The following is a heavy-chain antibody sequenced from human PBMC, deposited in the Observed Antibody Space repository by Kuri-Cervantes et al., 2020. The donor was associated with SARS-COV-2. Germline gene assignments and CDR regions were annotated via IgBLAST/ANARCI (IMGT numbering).Heavy chain of an antibody. J-gene: IGHJ4*02. CDR1: GGSISSSSYY. CDR3: VRYPTMVRGVIRY. Sequence: GSLRLSCTVSGGSISSSSYYWGWIRQPPGKGLEWIGSIYYSGSTNYNPSLKSRVTISVDKSKNQFSLKLSFVTAADTAVYYCVRYPTMVRGVIRYWGQGTLVTVSS. V-gene: IGHV4-39*07. D-gene: IGHD3-10*01. CDR2: IYYSGST.